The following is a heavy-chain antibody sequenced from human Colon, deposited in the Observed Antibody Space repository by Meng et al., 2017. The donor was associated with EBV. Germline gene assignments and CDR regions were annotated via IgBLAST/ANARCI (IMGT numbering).Heavy chain of an antibody. Sequence: VHVQQSGPGLVKPPQTLTLTCACSVAGVSSNSAAWNWIRQSPSRGLEWLGRTYYRSKWYNDYAVSVKSLITSDPDTTKNQFSLQLNSVTPEDTAVYYCARVAVGISSFDYWGQGTLVTVSS. CDR1: VAGVSSNSAA. J-gene: IGHJ4*02. V-gene: IGHV6-1*01. CDR3: ARVAVGISSFDY. CDR2: TYYRSKWYN. D-gene: IGHD1-26*01.